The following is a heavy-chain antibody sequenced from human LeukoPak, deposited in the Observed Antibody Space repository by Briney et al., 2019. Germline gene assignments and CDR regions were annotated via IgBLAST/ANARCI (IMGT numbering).Heavy chain of an antibody. D-gene: IGHD6-19*01. CDR2: ISSSSSYI. V-gene: IGHV3-21*03. CDR3: ARDPSSGWYLKGWFDP. CDR1: GFTFSSYS. Sequence: GGSLRLSCAASGFTFSSYSMNWVRQAPGKGLEWVSSISSSSSYIYYADSVKGRFTISRDNAKNSLYLQMNSLRAEDTAVYYCARDPSSGWYLKGWFDPWGQGTLVTVSS. J-gene: IGHJ5*02.